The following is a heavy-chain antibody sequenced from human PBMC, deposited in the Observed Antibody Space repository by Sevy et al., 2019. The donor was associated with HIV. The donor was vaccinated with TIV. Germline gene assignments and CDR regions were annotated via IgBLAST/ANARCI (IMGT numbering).Heavy chain of an antibody. CDR2: INHRGST. CDR3: AMGGYYSDYSATFDSWIQY. J-gene: IGHJ1*01. V-gene: IGHV4-34*01. CDR1: GGSFSGYY. Sequence: SETLSLTCAVYGGSFSGYYWSWIRQPPGKGLEWIGEINHRGSTNYSPSLKSRVTISVDTSKNQFSLRLSSVTAADTAVYYCAMGGYYSDYSATFDSWIQYWAQGTLVTVSS. D-gene: IGHD3-22*01.